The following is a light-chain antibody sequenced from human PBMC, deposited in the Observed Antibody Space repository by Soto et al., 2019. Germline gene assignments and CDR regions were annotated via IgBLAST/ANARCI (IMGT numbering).Light chain of an antibody. J-gene: IGKJ3*01. CDR3: QQSYSTPFT. Sequence: DIQMTQSPSTLSGSGGDSVTITCRASQTISSWLAWYQQKPGKAPKLLIYKASTLKSGVPSRFSGSGSGTEFTLTISSLQPDDFATYYCQQSYSTPFTFGPGTKVDIK. V-gene: IGKV1-5*03. CDR1: QTISSW. CDR2: KAS.